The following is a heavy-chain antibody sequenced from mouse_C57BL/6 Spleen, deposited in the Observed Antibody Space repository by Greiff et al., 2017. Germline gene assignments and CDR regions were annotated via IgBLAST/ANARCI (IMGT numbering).Heavy chain of an antibody. CDR1: GYTFTSYT. CDR2: INPSSGYT. D-gene: IGHD2-4*01. CDR3: ARITEGDY. Sequence: VKLVESGAELARPGASVKMSCKASGYTFTSYTMHWVKQRPGQGLEWIGYINPSSGYTKYNQKFKDKATLTADKSSSTAYMQLSSLTSEDSAVYYCARITEGDYWGQSTTLTVSS. J-gene: IGHJ2*01. V-gene: IGHV1-4*01.